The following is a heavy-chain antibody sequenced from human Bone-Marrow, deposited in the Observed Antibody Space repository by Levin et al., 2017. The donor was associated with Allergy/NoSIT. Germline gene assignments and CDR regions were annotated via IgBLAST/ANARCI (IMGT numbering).Heavy chain of an antibody. CDR3: AARTPGIGHS. D-gene: IGHD6-13*01. CDR2: IYSGGNT. V-gene: IGHV3-53*01. Sequence: GESLKISCAASGFTVSNNYMKWVRQAPGKGLGGVSLIYSGGNTYYADSVKGRFTISRDNSKNTLYLQMNSLRAEDTAVYYCAARTPGIGHSWGQGTLVTVSS. J-gene: IGHJ4*02. CDR1: GFTVSNNY.